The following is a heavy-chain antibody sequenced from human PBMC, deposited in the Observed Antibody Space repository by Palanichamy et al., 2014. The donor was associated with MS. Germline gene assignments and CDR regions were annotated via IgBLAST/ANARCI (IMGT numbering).Heavy chain of an antibody. CDR3: ARELADSRSSGWHLDL. CDR2: GTIDDT. Sequence: EVQLVESGEGLVXPGGSLRLSCVASGFTFSRSDMHWVRQATEKVWMGLSIGTIDDTYYPDSVKGRFTISRDNAKNXLYLQMSSLRAEDTAVYYCARELADSRSSGWHLDLWGRGTLVTVSS. J-gene: IGHJ2*01. V-gene: IGHV3-13*01. CDR1: GFTFSRSD. D-gene: IGHD6-6*01.